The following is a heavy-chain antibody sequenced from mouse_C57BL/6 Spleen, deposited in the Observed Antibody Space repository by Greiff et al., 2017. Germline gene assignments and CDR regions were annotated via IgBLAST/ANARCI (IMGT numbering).Heavy chain of an antibody. CDR2: ISSGSSTI. J-gene: IGHJ1*03. V-gene: IGHV5-17*01. CDR1: GFTFSDYG. CDR3: APYYCGSDWYFDV. D-gene: IGHD1-1*01. Sequence: EVHLVESGGGLVKPGGSLTLSCAASGFTFSDYGMHWVRQAPEKWLEWVAYISSGSSTIYYADTVKGRFTISVDNAKNTLFLQMTSLRSEDTAMYYCAPYYCGSDWYFDVWGTGTTVTVSS.